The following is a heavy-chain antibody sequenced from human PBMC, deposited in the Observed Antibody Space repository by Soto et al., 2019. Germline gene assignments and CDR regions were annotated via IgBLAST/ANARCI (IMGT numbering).Heavy chain of an antibody. CDR3: ARSLAGPPYDFYFDY. J-gene: IGHJ4*02. CDR2: VSRDGSNI. Sequence: NPGGSLRLSCATSGFTFSYYGINWVRQAPGKGLEWVASVSRDGSNIHYADSVRGRFSASRDDAQNSVYLQMDSLSAQDTAVYFCARSLAGPPYDFYFDYWGQGTLVTVSS. D-gene: IGHD3-22*01. CDR1: GFTFSYYG. V-gene: IGHV3-21*06.